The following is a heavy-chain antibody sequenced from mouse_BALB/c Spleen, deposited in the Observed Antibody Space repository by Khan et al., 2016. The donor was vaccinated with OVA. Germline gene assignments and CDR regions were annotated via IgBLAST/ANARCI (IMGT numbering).Heavy chain of an antibody. Sequence: QVQLQQSGAELVKSGASVKLSCKASGYTFTSYYMYWVKQRPGQGLEWIGEINPSNGDNNFNEKFKSKATLTVDKSSSTAFMQLSSLTSEDSAVYYCIRGGYGGFAYWGQGTLVTVSA. V-gene: IGHV1-53*01. CDR3: IRGGYGGFAY. CDR2: INPSNGDN. D-gene: IGHD1-2*01. CDR1: GYTFTSYY. J-gene: IGHJ3*01.